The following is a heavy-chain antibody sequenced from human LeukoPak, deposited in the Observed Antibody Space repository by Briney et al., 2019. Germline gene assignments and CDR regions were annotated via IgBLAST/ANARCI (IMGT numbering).Heavy chain of an antibody. CDR2: INWNGRIT. V-gene: IGHV3-20*04. D-gene: IGHD5-18*01. CDR1: GFTFDDYA. Sequence: GESLRLSCVASGFTFDDYAMNWVRQVPGRGLEWVSGINWNGRITEYADSVKDRFTISRQNTKNSLYLYMNNLGGEDTALYFCARGSVQLWLRDTYYYMDVWGKGTTVTVSS. CDR3: ARGSVQLWLRDTYYYMDV. J-gene: IGHJ6*03.